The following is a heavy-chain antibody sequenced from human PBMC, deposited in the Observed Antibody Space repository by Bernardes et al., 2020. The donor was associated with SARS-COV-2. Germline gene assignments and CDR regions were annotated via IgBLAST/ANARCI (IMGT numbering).Heavy chain of an antibody. D-gene: IGHD6-19*01. Sequence: VGSLILSCAASGFTFSDYYMSWIRQAPGKGLEWVSYISSSGSTIYYADSVKGRFTISRDNAKNSLYLQMNSLRAEDTAVYYCARDIIAVAGTVEYYYGMDVWGQGTTVTVSS. CDR1: GFTFSDYY. V-gene: IGHV3-11*01. CDR3: ARDIIAVAGTVEYYYGMDV. CDR2: ISSSGSTI. J-gene: IGHJ6*02.